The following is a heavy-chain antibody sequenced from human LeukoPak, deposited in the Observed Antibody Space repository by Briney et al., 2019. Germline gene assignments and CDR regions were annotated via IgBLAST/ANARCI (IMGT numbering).Heavy chain of an antibody. J-gene: IGHJ4*02. CDR1: GFTFSSYE. CDR3: ARAGYSNGWYYDY. Sequence: GGSLRLSCAASGFTFSSYEMNWVRQAPGKGLEWVSVIYSGGSTYYADSVKGRFTISRDNSKNTLYLQMNSLRAEDTAVYYCARAGYSNGWYYDYWGQGTLVTVSS. V-gene: IGHV3-53*01. D-gene: IGHD6-19*01. CDR2: IYSGGST.